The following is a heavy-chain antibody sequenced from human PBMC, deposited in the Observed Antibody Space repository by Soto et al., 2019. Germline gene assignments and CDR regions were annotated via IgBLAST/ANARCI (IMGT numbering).Heavy chain of an antibody. CDR3: AKDRHPDGIWTFDF. J-gene: IGHJ4*02. CDR2: ISSRSSYT. Sequence: GGSLRLSCAASGFTFSSHSMNWVRQAPGKGLEWVSSISSRSSYTYYADSVKGRFTVSRDNSKNLLYLQMNSLRAEDTAVYYCAKDRHPDGIWTFDFWGPGTLVTVSS. D-gene: IGHD3-9*01. CDR1: GFTFSSHS. V-gene: IGHV3-21*04.